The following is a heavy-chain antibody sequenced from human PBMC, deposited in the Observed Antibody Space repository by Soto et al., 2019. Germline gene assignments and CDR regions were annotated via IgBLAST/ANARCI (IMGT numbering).Heavy chain of an antibody. J-gene: IGHJ3*02. CDR1: GFTFSNAW. Sequence: GGSLRLSCAASGFTFSNAWMSWVRQAPGKGLEWVGRIKSKTDGGTTDYAAPVKGRFTISRGDSKNTLYLQMNSLKTEDTAVYYCTTLVGADDFDIWGQGTMVTVSS. CDR3: TTLVGADDFDI. V-gene: IGHV3-15*01. CDR2: IKSKTDGGTT. D-gene: IGHD1-26*01.